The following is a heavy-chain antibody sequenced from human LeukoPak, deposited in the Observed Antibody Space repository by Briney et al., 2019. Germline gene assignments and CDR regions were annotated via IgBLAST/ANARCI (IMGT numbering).Heavy chain of an antibody. J-gene: IGHJ4*02. Sequence: PGGSLRLSCAASGFTVSSNYMSWVRQAPGKGLEWVSVIYSGDSTYYSDSVKGRFTISRNNSKNTQYLQMNSLRAEDTAVYYCATGPPGDDYWGQGTLVTVSS. V-gene: IGHV3-66*01. CDR1: GFTVSSNY. D-gene: IGHD3-16*01. CDR2: IYSGDST. CDR3: ATGPPGDDY.